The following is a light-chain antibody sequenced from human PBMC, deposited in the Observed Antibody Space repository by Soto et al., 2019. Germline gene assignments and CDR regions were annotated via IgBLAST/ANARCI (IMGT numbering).Light chain of an antibody. Sequence: EIVLTQSPGTLSLSPGETATLSCRASQSVSSSYLVWYQQKPGQAPSLLIYGASTRAPGIPDRFSGSGSGKDFTLTISRREPEDFAVYYCQQYGTSLPGTFGQGTKVEIK. CDR2: GAS. CDR1: QSVSSSY. V-gene: IGKV3-20*01. J-gene: IGKJ1*01. CDR3: QQYGTSLPGT.